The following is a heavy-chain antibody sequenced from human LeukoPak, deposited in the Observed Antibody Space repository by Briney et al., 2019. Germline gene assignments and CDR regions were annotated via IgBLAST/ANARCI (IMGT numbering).Heavy chain of an antibody. V-gene: IGHV3-74*03. D-gene: IGHD2-2*01. CDR2: IDNDGSGI. CDR3: VRHGDTDSCLAN. J-gene: IGHJ4*02. Sequence: GGSLRLSCAASGFTFSSYWMHWVRQAPGKGLVWVSRIDNDGSGITYADSVEGRFTSSRDNAKNTLYLQMNSLRADDTAVYYCVRHGDTDSCLANWGQGTLVTVSS. CDR1: GFTFSSYW.